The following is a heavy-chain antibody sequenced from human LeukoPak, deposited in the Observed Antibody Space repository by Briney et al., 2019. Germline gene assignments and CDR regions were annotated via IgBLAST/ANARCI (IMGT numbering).Heavy chain of an antibody. CDR3: ARDRDGSGWHDY. J-gene: IGHJ4*02. CDR2: ISSSSSYI. D-gene: IGHD6-19*01. Sequence: GGSLRLSCAASGFTFSSYTMNWVRQAPGKGLEWVSSISSSSSYIYFADSVKGRFTSSRDNAKNSLYLQMNSLRAEDTAVYYCARDRDGSGWHDYWGQGALVTVSS. CDR1: GFTFSSYT. V-gene: IGHV3-21*01.